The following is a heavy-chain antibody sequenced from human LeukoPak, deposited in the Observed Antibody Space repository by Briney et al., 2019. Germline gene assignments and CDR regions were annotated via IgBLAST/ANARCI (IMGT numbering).Heavy chain of an antibody. CDR1: GFTFSSYA. Sequence: GGSLRLSCAASGFTFSSYAMSWVRQAPGKGLEWVSAISGSGGSTYYADSVKGRFTISRDNSKNTLYLQMNSLRAEDTAVYYCAKKVGSSNRNDWDFDYWGQGTLVTVSS. CDR2: ISGSGGST. V-gene: IGHV3-23*01. CDR3: AKKVGSSNRNDWDFDY. J-gene: IGHJ4*02. D-gene: IGHD1-1*01.